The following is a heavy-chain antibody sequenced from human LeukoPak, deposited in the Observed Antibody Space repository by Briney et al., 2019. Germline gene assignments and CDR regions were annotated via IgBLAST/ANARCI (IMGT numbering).Heavy chain of an antibody. Sequence: GASVKVSCKASGYTFTSYGISWVRQAPGQGLEWMGWISAYNGNTNYAQKLQGRVTMTTDTSTSTVYMELGRLRSEDTAVYYCARAYDFWSGYSDPGMDVWRQGTTVTVSS. CDR2: ISAYNGNT. J-gene: IGHJ6*02. CDR1: GYTFTSYG. D-gene: IGHD3-3*01. V-gene: IGHV1-18*01. CDR3: ARAYDFWSGYSDPGMDV.